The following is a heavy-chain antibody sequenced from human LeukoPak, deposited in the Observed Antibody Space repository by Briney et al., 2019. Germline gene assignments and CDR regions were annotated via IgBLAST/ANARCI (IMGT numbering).Heavy chain of an antibody. D-gene: IGHD3-9*01. CDR3: AREHSLRHFDWLLPEYYFDY. Sequence: SETLSLTCTVSGGSISSYYWSWIRQPAGKGLEWIGRIYTSGSTNYNPSLKSRVTMSVDTSKNQFSLKLSSVTAADTAVYYCAREHSLRHFDWLLPEYYFDYWGQGTLVTVSS. J-gene: IGHJ4*02. V-gene: IGHV4-4*07. CDR1: GGSISSYY. CDR2: IYTSGST.